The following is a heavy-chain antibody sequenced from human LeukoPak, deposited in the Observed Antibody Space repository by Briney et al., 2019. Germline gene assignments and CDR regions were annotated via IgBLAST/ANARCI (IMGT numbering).Heavy chain of an antibody. V-gene: IGHV3-7*01. D-gene: IGHD6-19*01. Sequence: GGSLRLSCAASGFTFSIYWMSWVRQAPGKGLEWVANLKEDGSEKYYVDSVKGRFTISRDNAKNSLYLQMNSLRVEDTAVYYCARDQAVAGLFDPWGQGTLVTVSS. CDR3: ARDQAVAGLFDP. CDR1: GFTFSIYW. CDR2: LKEDGSEK. J-gene: IGHJ5*02.